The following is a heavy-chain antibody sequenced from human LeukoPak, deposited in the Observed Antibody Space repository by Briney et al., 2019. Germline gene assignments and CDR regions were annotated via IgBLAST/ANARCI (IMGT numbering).Heavy chain of an antibody. D-gene: IGHD2-15*01. V-gene: IGHV1-58*02. J-gene: IGHJ5*02. Sequence: SVKVSCKASGFAFSDSTIQWVRQARGQRLEWMGWIVIGSGNANYAQKFQDRLSITRDMSTSTAYMELSSLRSEDTAVYYCAADLSPRMFDPWGQGTLVTVSS. CDR3: AADLSPRMFDP. CDR2: IVIGSGNA. CDR1: GFAFSDST.